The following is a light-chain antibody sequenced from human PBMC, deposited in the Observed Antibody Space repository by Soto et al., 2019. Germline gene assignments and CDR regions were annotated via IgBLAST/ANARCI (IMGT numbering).Light chain of an antibody. CDR3: SSYTTSSTRV. CDR2: EVS. J-gene: IGLJ1*01. V-gene: IGLV2-14*01. Sequence: QSALTQPASVSGSPGQSITISCTGTSSDVGGYNYVSWYQHHPGKAPKLLIYEVSNRPSGVSNRFSGSKSDNTASLTISGLQAEDEADYYCSSYTTSSTRVFGTGTKVTVL. CDR1: SSDVGGYNY.